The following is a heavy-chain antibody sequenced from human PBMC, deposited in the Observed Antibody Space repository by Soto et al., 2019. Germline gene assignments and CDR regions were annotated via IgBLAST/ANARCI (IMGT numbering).Heavy chain of an antibody. CDR2: TYYRSKWYN. J-gene: IGHJ4*02. Sequence: KTSETLSLTCAISWDSVSSNSAAWNWIRQSPSRGLEWLGRTYYRSKWYNDYAVSVKSRITINPDTSKNQFSLQLNSVTPEDTAVYYCARASDYGGNWYYFDYWGQGTLVTVSS. V-gene: IGHV6-1*01. CDR1: WDSVSSNSAA. D-gene: IGHD4-17*01. CDR3: ARASDYGGNWYYFDY.